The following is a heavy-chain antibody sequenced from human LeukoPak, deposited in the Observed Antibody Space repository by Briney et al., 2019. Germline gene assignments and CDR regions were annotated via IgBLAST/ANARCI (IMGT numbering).Heavy chain of an antibody. V-gene: IGHV3-21*01. CDR2: IDTTTNYI. D-gene: IGHD3-10*01. Sequence: GGSLRLTCAASGFTFSTYSMNWVRQAPGKGLEWVSFIDTTTNYIYYGASVKGRFTISRDNAKNSLYLQMNGLRAEDTAVYYCARGRSITLLRGVAMSDGFDFWGQGAMVTVSS. CDR1: GFTFSTYS. CDR3: ARGRSITLLRGVAMSDGFDF. J-gene: IGHJ3*01.